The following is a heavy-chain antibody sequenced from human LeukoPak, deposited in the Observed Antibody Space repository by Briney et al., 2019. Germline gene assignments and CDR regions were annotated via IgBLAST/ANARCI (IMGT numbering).Heavy chain of an antibody. CDR3: ARGLATDR. D-gene: IGHD3-16*01. CDR2: TYPNGRT. J-gene: IGHJ5*02. CDR1: GFTVRSNY. V-gene: IGHV3-66*01. Sequence: QSGGSLRLSCATSGFTVRSNYMNWVRQAPGKGLEWVSVTYPNGRTKYADSVKGRFTISRDNSKDILYLQMNNLSVEDTAVYYCARGLATDRWGQGTLVTVSS.